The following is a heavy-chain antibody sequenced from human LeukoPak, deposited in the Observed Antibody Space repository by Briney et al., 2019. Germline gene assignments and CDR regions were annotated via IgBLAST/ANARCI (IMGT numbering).Heavy chain of an antibody. CDR1: GYSISSGYY. Sequence: SETLSLICAVSGYSISSGYYWGRIRQPPGKGLEWLGSMYHNRGTYYNPSLKSRVTISMDTSKNQFSLRLSSVTAADTAVYYCASYYASGVSAYNYYGMNVWGKGTTVTVSS. D-gene: IGHD3-10*01. CDR3: ASYYASGVSAYNYYGMNV. J-gene: IGHJ6*04. CDR2: MYHNRGT. V-gene: IGHV4-38-2*01.